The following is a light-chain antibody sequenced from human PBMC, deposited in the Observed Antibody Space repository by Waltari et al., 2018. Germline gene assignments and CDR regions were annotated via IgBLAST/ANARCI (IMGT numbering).Light chain of an antibody. Sequence: DIVMTQSPESLTVSLGERATVNCKYSQTVLYSSKNYLAWYQQKPGQPPKLLIYWASTRKSGVPDRFSGSGSGTDFTLTISSLQAEDVAVYYCQQYYSPPQTFGQGTKVQIK. V-gene: IGKV4-1*01. CDR1: QTVLYSSKNY. J-gene: IGKJ1*01. CDR2: WAS. CDR3: QQYYSPPQT.